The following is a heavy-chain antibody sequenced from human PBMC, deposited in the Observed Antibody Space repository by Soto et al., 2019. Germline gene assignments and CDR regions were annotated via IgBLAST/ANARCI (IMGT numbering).Heavy chain of an antibody. CDR2: IIPILGIA. Sequence: ASVKVSCKASGGTFSSYAISWVRQAPGQGLEWMGGIIPILGIANYAQKFQGRVTITADKSTSTAYMELSSLRSEDTAVYYGARGWGPRYCTNGVCYAYFDYWGQGTLVTVSS. D-gene: IGHD2-8*01. CDR3: ARGWGPRYCTNGVCYAYFDY. CDR1: GGTFSSYA. V-gene: IGHV1-69*10. J-gene: IGHJ4*02.